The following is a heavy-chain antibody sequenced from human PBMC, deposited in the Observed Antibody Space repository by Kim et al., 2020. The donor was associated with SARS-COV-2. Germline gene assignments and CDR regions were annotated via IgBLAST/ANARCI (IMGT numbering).Heavy chain of an antibody. V-gene: IGHV1-69*04. D-gene: IGHD3-3*01. CDR3: ARGDIRFLLEDAFDI. Sequence: SVKVSCKASGGTFSSYAISWVRQAPGQGLEWMGRIIPILGIANYAQKFQGRVTITADKSTSTAYMELSSLRSEDTAVYYCARGDIRFLLEDAFDIWGQGTMVTVSS. CDR1: GGTFSSYA. CDR2: IIPILGIA. J-gene: IGHJ3*02.